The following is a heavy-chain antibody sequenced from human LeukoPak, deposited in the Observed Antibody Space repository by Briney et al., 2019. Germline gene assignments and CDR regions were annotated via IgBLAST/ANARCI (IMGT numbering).Heavy chain of an antibody. CDR3: ARDLDTAMVTSFFDY. V-gene: IGHV3-30-3*01. J-gene: IGHJ4*02. D-gene: IGHD5-18*01. Sequence: PGRSLRLSCAASGFTFSSYAMHWVRQAPGKGLEWVAVISYDGSNKYYADSVKGRFTISRDNSKNTLYLQMNSLRAEDTAVYYCARDLDTAMVTSFFDYWGQGTLVTVSS. CDR2: ISYDGSNK. CDR1: GFTFSSYA.